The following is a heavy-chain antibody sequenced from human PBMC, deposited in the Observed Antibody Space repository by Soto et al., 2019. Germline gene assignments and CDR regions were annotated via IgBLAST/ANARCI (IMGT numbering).Heavy chain of an antibody. D-gene: IGHD2-21*02. CDR2: IHYGGNA. Sequence: SVTLPLPCTLSGGPINTNNLFWAWSRQPPGKGLEWIASIHYGGNAYYSPSLTTRATISRDTSKNRVSLELRSVTAADTAVYYCARVNVTLDLWGLGTLVTVSS. J-gene: IGHJ4*02. V-gene: IGHV4-39*01. CDR3: ARVNVTLDL. CDR1: GGPINTNNLF.